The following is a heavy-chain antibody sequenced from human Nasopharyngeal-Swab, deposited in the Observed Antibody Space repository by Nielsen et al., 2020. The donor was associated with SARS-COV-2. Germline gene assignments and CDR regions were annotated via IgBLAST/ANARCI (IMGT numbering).Heavy chain of an antibody. CDR2: ISGDAFST. J-gene: IGHJ6*03. D-gene: IGHD4-17*01. CDR1: GFAFDHYA. V-gene: IGHV3-43*02. CDR3: ARDLEKRTVTIFMDV. Sequence: GGSLRLSCAASGFAFDHYALHWVRQAPGKGLEWVALISGDAFSTFTADSVEGRFTVSSDNSKNTLYLQMNSLTIEDTAVYYCARDLEKRTVTIFMDVWGKGTTVIVSS.